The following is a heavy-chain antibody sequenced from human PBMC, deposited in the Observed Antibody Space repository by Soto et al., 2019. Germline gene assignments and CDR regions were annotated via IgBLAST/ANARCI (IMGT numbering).Heavy chain of an antibody. J-gene: IGHJ4*02. CDR3: ARHAEGSGSYGKQKPTQTKYYFDY. V-gene: IGHV4-59*08. CDR1: GGSISSYY. Sequence: QVQLQESGPGLVKPSETLSLTCTVSGGSISSYYWSWIRQPPGKGLEWIGYIYYSGSTNYNPSLKSRVTISVDTSKNQFSLKLSSVTAADTAVYYCARHAEGSGSYGKQKPTQTKYYFDYWGQGTLVTVSS. D-gene: IGHD3-10*01. CDR2: IYYSGST.